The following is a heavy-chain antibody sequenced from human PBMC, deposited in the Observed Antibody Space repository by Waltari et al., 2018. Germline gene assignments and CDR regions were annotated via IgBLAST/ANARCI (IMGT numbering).Heavy chain of an antibody. CDR1: GGSISSYY. Sequence: QVQLQESGPGLVKPSETLSLTCTRSGGSISSYYWSWIRQPPEKGLEWIGYIYYSGSTNYNPSLKSRVTISVDTSKNQFSLKLSSVTAADTAVYYCARARMGGMDVWGQGTTVTVSS. V-gene: IGHV4-59*01. D-gene: IGHD2-8*01. J-gene: IGHJ6*02. CDR3: ARARMGGMDV. CDR2: IYYSGST.